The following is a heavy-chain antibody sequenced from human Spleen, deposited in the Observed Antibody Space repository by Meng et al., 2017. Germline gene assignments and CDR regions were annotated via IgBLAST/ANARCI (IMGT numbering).Heavy chain of an antibody. CDR2: MSSSGST. CDR1: GGSISSNPYF. V-gene: IGHV4-61*05. Sequence: SETLSLTCTVSGGSISSNPYFWSWIRQPPGKGLEWIVYMSSSGSTNYNPSLKSRVTISLDTSKNQFSLKLSSVTAADTAVYYCARGVRVPVSALKLLTMVRGVPTTRKTFDYWGQGTLVTVSS. CDR3: ARGVRVPVSALKLLTMVRGVPTTRKTFDY. J-gene: IGHJ4*02. D-gene: IGHD3-10*01.